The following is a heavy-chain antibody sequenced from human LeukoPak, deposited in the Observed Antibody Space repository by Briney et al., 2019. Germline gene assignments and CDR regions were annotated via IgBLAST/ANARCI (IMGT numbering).Heavy chain of an antibody. CDR3: ARGPNGGQRHFDY. D-gene: IGHD2-15*01. CDR1: GGSFSGYY. CDR2: INHSGST. J-gene: IGHJ4*02. V-gene: IGHV4-34*01. Sequence: SETLSLTCAVYGGSFSGYYWSWIRQPPGKGLEWIGEINHSGSTNYNPSLKSRVTISVGTSKNQFSLKLSSVTAADTAVYYCARGPNGGQRHFDYWGQGTLVTVSS.